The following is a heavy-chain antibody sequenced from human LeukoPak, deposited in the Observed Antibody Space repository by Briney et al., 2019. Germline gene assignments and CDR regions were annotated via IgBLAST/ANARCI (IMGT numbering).Heavy chain of an antibody. V-gene: IGHV3-11*03. Sequence: PGGSLRLSCAASGFSFSDEYMSWIRQAPGQGLEWISYISASGSYTNHADSVKGRLTISRDNAKNSLYLQMNSLRAEDTAVYYCGRSRGAGPGAHFDVWGQGTLVTVSS. D-gene: IGHD6-19*01. J-gene: IGHJ4*02. CDR1: GFSFSDEY. CDR2: ISASGSYT. CDR3: GRSRGAGPGAHFDV.